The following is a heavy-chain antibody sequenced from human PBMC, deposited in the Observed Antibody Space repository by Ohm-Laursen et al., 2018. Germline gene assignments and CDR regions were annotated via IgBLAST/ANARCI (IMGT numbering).Heavy chain of an antibody. CDR3: ARDGGGRHGMDV. CDR2: IYDSGTT. Sequence: TLSLTCAVSGGSISSSYWSWIRQPPGKGLEWIGYIYDSGTTNYNPSLKSRVTISVDTSKNQFSLKLTSVTAADTAVYYCARDGGGRHGMDVWGQGTTVTVSS. CDR1: GGSISSSY. J-gene: IGHJ6*02. V-gene: IGHV4-59*01. D-gene: IGHD1-26*01.